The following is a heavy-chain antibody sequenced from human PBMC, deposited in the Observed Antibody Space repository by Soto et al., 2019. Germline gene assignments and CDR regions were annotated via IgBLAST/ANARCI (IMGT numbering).Heavy chain of an antibody. CDR1: GFNFSDYY. D-gene: IGHD3-22*01. V-gene: IGHV3-11*06. J-gene: IGHJ5*01. CDR3: ARWLEVLTPSDS. Sequence: QVQLVESGGGLVKPGGSLRLSCAASGFNFSDYYMTWIRQAPGKGLEWISYISSSSRDTEYADSVKGRFMISRDNAKRPMTLQMNSLGVEDTAVYYCARWLEVLTPSDSWGQGLLVTVSS. CDR2: ISSSSRDT.